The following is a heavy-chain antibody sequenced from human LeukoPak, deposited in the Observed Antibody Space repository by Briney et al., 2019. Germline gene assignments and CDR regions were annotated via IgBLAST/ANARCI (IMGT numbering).Heavy chain of an antibody. J-gene: IGHJ4*02. CDR2: IRYDGSNK. D-gene: IGHD3-9*01. Sequence: GGSLRLSCAASGFTFSSYGMHWVRQAPGKGLEWVAFIRYDGSNKYYADSVKGRFTISRDNSKNTLYLQMNSLRAEDTAVYYCAREGDPGYYSPFRYFDYWGQGTLVTVSS. V-gene: IGHV3-30*02. CDR1: GFTFSSYG. CDR3: AREGDPGYYSPFRYFDY.